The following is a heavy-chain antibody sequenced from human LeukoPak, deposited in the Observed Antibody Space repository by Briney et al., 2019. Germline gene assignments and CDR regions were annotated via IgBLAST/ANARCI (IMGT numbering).Heavy chain of an antibody. Sequence: GGSLRLSCAASGFTFSNAWMCWGRQAPGKGLEWVGRIKSKTDGGTTDYAAPVKGRFTISRDDSKNTLYLQMNSLKTEDTAVYYCTTLEGIAVAGPLLHWGQGTLVTVSS. D-gene: IGHD6-19*01. CDR2: IKSKTDGGTT. CDR3: TTLEGIAVAGPLLH. J-gene: IGHJ4*02. V-gene: IGHV3-15*01. CDR1: GFTFSNAW.